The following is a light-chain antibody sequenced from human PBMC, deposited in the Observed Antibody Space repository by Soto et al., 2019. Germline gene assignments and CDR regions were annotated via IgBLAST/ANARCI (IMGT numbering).Light chain of an antibody. CDR3: QQSYSVQYS. J-gene: IGKJ2*03. V-gene: IGKV1-39*01. CDR2: AAS. Sequence: IQMTQSPSSLSASAGDRVTITCRAGQNIDTYLNWYQQKPGKAPKVLIYAASRLQSGVPSRFSGSGSGTSFTLTSSSLQPEDFATYYCQQSYSVQYSFGQGTTLEIK. CDR1: QNIDTY.